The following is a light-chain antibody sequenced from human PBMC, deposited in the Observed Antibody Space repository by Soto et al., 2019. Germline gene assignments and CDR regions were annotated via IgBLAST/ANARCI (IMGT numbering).Light chain of an antibody. CDR1: QTVNSDY. V-gene: IGKV3-20*01. CDR2: GVF. Sequence: ETVLTQSPGTVSLSPGERATLSCTTSQTVNSDYLAWYQQKPGQAPRLLIYGVFNRATGIPDRFSGSGSGTYFTLTISGLEPEDSAVYYCQQYAGSPRTFGQGNNLEI. CDR3: QQYAGSPRT. J-gene: IGKJ2*01.